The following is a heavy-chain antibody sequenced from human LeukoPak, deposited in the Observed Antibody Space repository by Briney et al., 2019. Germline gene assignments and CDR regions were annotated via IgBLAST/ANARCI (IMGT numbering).Heavy chain of an antibody. V-gene: IGHV4-34*01. CDR1: GGSFSGYY. Sequence: TSETLSLTCTVYGGSFSGYYWNWIRQPPGKGLEWIGEINHSGSTNYNPSLKSRVTISVDTSKNQFSLNLNSVTAADTAVYYCARERAEYSSGWQLDYWGQGTLVTVSS. D-gene: IGHD6-19*01. J-gene: IGHJ4*02. CDR3: ARERAEYSSGWQLDY. CDR2: INHSGST.